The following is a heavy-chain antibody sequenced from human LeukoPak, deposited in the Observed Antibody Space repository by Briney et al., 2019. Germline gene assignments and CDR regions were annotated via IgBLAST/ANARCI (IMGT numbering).Heavy chain of an antibody. CDR3: AGFSTRDHYGSGSYSTFDY. J-gene: IGHJ4*02. CDR2: MYSSGST. Sequence: SETLSLTCSVSGGSMNTYYWSWIRQPAGKGLEWIGRMYSSGSTNYNPSLKTRVTMSVDTSKNQFSLKLSSVTAADTAVYYCAGFSTRDHYGSGSYSTFDYWGQGTLVTVS. CDR1: GGSMNTYY. V-gene: IGHV4-4*07. D-gene: IGHD3-10*01.